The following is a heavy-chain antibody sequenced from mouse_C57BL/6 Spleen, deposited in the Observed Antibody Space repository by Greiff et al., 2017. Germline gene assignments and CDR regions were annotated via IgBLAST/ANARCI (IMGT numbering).Heavy chain of an antibody. CDR1: GYAFTNYL. V-gene: IGHV1-54*01. Sequence: VQLQQSGAELVRPGTSVKVSCKASGYAFTNYLIEWVKQRPGQGLEWIGVINPGSGGTNYNEKFKGKATLTADKSSSTAYMQLSSLTSEDSAVYFCARSYGNPYYYAMDYWGQGTSVTVSS. CDR2: INPGSGGT. CDR3: ARSYGNPYYYAMDY. D-gene: IGHD2-1*01. J-gene: IGHJ4*01.